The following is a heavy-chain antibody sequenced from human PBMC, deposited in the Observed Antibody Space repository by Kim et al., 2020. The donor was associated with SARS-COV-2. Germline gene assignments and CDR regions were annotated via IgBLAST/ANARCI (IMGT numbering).Heavy chain of an antibody. D-gene: IGHD2-15*01. CDR3: VRGYCSGGSCYSY. J-gene: IGHJ4*02. CDR2: INAGNGNT. CDR1: GYTFTSYA. Sequence: ASVKVSCKASGYTFTSYAMHWVRQAPGQRLEWLGWINAGNGNTKYSQKFQGRVTITRDTSASTAYMGLSSLLSEDTAVYYCVRGYCSGGSCYSYWGQGTLVTVSS. V-gene: IGHV1-3*01.